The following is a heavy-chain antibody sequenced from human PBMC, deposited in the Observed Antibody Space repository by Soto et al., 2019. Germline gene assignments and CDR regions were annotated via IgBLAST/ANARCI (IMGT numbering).Heavy chain of an antibody. Sequence: DVQLVESGGGLVKPGGSLRLSCAASGFTFSTYNMNWVRQAPGKGLEWVSFIPSITSYIFYADSVKRRLTISIDNAKNSLYLQMNSLRAEDTAVYYCARDFGGILRFGESWCQGPLVTVSS. D-gene: IGHD3-10*01. CDR3: ARDFGGILRFGES. CDR2: IPSITSYI. J-gene: IGHJ5*02. CDR1: GFTFSTYN. V-gene: IGHV3-21*01.